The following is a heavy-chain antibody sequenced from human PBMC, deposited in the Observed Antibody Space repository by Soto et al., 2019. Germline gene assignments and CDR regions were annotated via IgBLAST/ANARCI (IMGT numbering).Heavy chain of an antibody. CDR3: ASSFDRYYSRSSTEPHY. CDR1: GFTFSSYG. Sequence: QVQLVESGGGVVQPGRSLRLSCAASGFTFSSYGMHWVRQAPGKGLEWVAVIWYDGSNKYYADSVKGRFTISRDNSKNTLYLQMNSLRAEDTAVYYCASSFDRYYSRSSTEPHYWGQGTLVTVSS. J-gene: IGHJ4*02. CDR2: IWYDGSNK. V-gene: IGHV3-33*01. D-gene: IGHD6-6*01.